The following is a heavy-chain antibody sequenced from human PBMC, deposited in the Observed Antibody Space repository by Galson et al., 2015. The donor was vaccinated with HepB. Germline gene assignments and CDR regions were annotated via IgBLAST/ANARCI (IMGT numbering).Heavy chain of an antibody. Sequence: TLSLTCGVYGGSFSTYYWSWIRQPPGKGLEWIGEINHTGSTNYNPSLKSRVSISIDTSKNRFSLKLSSVTAADTAVYYCARAVYYDFWNGFGPWGQGTLVTVSS. D-gene: IGHD3/OR15-3a*01. CDR2: INHTGST. J-gene: IGHJ5*02. CDR3: ARAVYYDFWNGFGP. CDR1: GGSFSTYY. V-gene: IGHV4-34*01.